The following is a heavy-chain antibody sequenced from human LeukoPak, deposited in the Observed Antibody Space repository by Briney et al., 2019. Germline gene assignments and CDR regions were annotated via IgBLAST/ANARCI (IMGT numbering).Heavy chain of an antibody. J-gene: IGHJ3*02. V-gene: IGHV1-18*01. CDR1: GYTFTSYG. Sequence: ASVKVSCKASGYTFTSYGISWVRQAPGQGLEWMGWISAYNGNTNYAQKLQGRVTMTTDTSTSTACMELRSLRSDDTAVYYCARVSVVPAAPDIWGQGTMVTVSS. D-gene: IGHD2-2*01. CDR3: ARVSVVPAAPDI. CDR2: ISAYNGNT.